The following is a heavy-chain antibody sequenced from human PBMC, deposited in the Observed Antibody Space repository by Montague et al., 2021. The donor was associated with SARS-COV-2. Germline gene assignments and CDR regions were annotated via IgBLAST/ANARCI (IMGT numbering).Heavy chain of an antibody. CDR1: GFTFSNAW. V-gene: IGHV3-15*01. D-gene: IGHD1-26*01. Sequence: SLRLSCAASGFTFSNAWMSWVRQAPGKGLEWVGRIKSKTDGGTTDYAAPVKGRFTISRDDSKNTLYLQMSSLKTEDTAVYYCTTVSSGSRDFDYWGQGTLVTVSS. J-gene: IGHJ4*02. CDR2: IKSKTDGGTT. CDR3: TTVSSGSRDFDY.